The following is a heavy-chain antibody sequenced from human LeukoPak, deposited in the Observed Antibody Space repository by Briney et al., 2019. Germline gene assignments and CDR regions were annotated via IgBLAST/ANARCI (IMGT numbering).Heavy chain of an antibody. D-gene: IGHD2/OR15-2a*01. Sequence: ASVKVSCKASGYTFTGHYIHWVRQAPGQGLEWMGWINANNGGTSYAQKFQGRVSLTRDTSISTAYMEVSRLRADDTPLYYCARDRVPFYSSTFKDYYLQYGLDVWGQGTTVTVSS. J-gene: IGHJ6*02. V-gene: IGHV1-2*02. CDR1: GYTFTGHY. CDR2: INANNGGT. CDR3: ARDRVPFYSSTFKDYYLQYGLDV.